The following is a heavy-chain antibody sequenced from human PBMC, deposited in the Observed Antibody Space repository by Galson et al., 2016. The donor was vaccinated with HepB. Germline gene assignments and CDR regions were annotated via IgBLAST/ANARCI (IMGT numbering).Heavy chain of an antibody. CDR1: RGSLTGYN. V-gene: IGHV3-30*04. CDR3: ARIGRGFTGGNGFDP. Sequence: SLRLSCAASRGSLTGYNVNWVRQGPGQGLHWLAHITHEGDPIYNTDYVRGRFTISRDDSKRTAALQMDSLGPDDTGVYSCARIGRGFTGGNGFDPWGQGTLVIVSS. CDR2: ITHEGDPI. D-gene: IGHD2-8*02. J-gene: IGHJ5*02.